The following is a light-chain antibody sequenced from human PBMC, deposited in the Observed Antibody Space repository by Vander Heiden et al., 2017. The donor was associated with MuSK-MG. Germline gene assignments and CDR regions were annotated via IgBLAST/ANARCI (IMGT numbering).Light chain of an antibody. J-gene: IGKJ4*01. CDR1: QNIHTY. CDR2: EAS. Sequence: EIVLTHSPATLSLSPGERSPLSCRPSQNIHTYLAWYQQRPGQGPRLLISEASNRATGIPARFSGSGSGTDFTLTISSLEPEDFAVYYCQQRSNWLLTFGGGTKVEIK. V-gene: IGKV3-11*01. CDR3: QQRSNWLLT.